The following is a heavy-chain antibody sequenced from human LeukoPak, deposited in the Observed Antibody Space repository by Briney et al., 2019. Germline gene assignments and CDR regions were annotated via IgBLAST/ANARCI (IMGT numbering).Heavy chain of an antibody. CDR1: GFTFSTYW. Sequence: GGSLRLSCVGSGFTFSTYWMSWVRQAPVKGLEWVANIMQDGSEKNYVDSVKGRFTISRDNARNSLYLQMNSLGAEDTAVYYCAREVYSSSRPADAFDIWGQGTVVTVSS. CDR2: IMQDGSEK. V-gene: IGHV3-7*01. CDR3: AREVYSSSRPADAFDI. D-gene: IGHD6-13*01. J-gene: IGHJ3*02.